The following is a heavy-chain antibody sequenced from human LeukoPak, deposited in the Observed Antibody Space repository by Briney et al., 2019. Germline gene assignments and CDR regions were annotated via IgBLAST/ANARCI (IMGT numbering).Heavy chain of an antibody. CDR3: ARTSVVPAAMRRYCSGGSCHDNDY. J-gene: IGHJ4*02. Sequence: APVKVSCKASGYTFTGYYMHWVRQAPGQGLEWMGWINPNSGGANYAQKFQGRVTMTRDTSISTAYMELSRLRSDDTAVYYCARTSVVPAAMRRYCSGGSCHDNDYWGQGTLVTVSS. CDR2: INPNSGGA. V-gene: IGHV1-2*02. CDR1: GYTFTGYY. D-gene: IGHD2-15*01.